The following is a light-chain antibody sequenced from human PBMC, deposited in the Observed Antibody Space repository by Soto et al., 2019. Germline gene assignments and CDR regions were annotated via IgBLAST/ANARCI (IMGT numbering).Light chain of an antibody. CDR3: QPYNNWPNT. CDR1: QSVSSN. CDR2: GAS. J-gene: IGKJ4*01. V-gene: IGKV3-15*01. Sequence: EIVMTQSPATLSVSPGERTTLSCRASQSVSSNLAWYQQKPGQAPRLLIYGASTRATGIPARLGGSGSGTDFTLTISSLQSEDFVVYYCQPYNNWPNTFGGGTKVEIK.